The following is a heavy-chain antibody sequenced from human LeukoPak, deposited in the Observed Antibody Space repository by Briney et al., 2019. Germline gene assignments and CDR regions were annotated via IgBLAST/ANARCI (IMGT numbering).Heavy chain of an antibody. V-gene: IGHV3-23*01. J-gene: IGHJ4*02. Sequence: GGSLRLSCAASGFTFSSYAMSWVRQAPGKGLEWVSAISGSGGSTYYADSVKGRFTISRDNSKNTLYLQMNSLRAEDTAVYYCAKDLGYGGNPPVYFDYWGQGTLVNVSS. CDR1: GFTFSSYA. D-gene: IGHD4-23*01. CDR3: AKDLGYGGNPPVYFDY. CDR2: ISGSGGST.